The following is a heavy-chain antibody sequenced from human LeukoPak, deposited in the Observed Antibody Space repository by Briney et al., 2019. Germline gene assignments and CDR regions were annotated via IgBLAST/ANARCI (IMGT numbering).Heavy chain of an antibody. D-gene: IGHD1-26*01. CDR1: GGSISSGDYY. CDR2: IYYSGST. Sequence: PSETLSLTCTVSGGSISSGDYYWSWIRQPPGKGLEWSVYIYYSGSTYYNPSLKSRVTISVDTSKNQFSLKLSSVTAADTAVYYCARDLPSGSYYATEHDAFDIWGQGTMVTVSS. V-gene: IGHV4-30-4*08. J-gene: IGHJ3*02. CDR3: ARDLPSGSYYATEHDAFDI.